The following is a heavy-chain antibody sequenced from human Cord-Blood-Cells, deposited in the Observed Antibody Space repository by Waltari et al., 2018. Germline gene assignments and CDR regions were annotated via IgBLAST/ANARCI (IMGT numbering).Heavy chain of an antibody. Sequence: QVQLVESGGGVVQPGRSLRLTGAASGFTFSSHGMNWVRQATGKGLEWVAVISYDGSNKYYADSVKGRFTISRDNSKNTLYLQMNSLRAEDTAVYYCAKDWGSSSSLFDYWGQGTLVTVSS. CDR3: AKDWGSSSSLFDY. CDR1: GFTFSSHG. V-gene: IGHV3-30*18. J-gene: IGHJ4*02. CDR2: ISYDGSNK. D-gene: IGHD6-6*01.